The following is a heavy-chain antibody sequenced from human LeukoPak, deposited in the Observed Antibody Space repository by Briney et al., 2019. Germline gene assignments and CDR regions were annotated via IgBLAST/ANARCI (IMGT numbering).Heavy chain of an antibody. CDR1: GGSISSGGYY. J-gene: IGHJ5*02. Sequence: PSETLSLTCTVSGGSISSGGYYWVWIRQHPGKGLEWIGYIYNSGSTYYNPSLESRVTISVDTSKNQLSLKLTSATAADTSVYYCARHSGLRSPFDPWGQGTLVTVSS. CDR2: IYNSGST. CDR3: ARHSGLRSPFDP. V-gene: IGHV4-39*01. D-gene: IGHD3-3*01.